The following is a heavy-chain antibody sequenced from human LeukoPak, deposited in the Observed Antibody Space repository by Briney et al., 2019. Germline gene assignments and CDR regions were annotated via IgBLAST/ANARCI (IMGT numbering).Heavy chain of an antibody. J-gene: IGHJ4*02. CDR2: VNHSGST. D-gene: IGHD6-6*01. V-gene: IGHV4-34*01. CDR1: GGSLGGYY. CDR3: ARNSAYSTSSGINC. Sequence: SETLSLTCAVYGGSLGGYYWSWLRQPPGKGLEWIGDVNHSGSTNYSPSLKGRVTISLDTSKNQFSLDLSSVTAADTAVYYCARNSAYSTSSGINCWGQGTPVTVSS.